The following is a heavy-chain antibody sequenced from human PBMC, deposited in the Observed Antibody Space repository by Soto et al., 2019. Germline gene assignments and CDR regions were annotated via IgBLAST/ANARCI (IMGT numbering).Heavy chain of an antibody. V-gene: IGHV2-5*02. CDR3: AHLTITFEGVIGDDAFDS. CDR2: TYWDDDE. D-gene: IGHD3-16*02. J-gene: IGHJ3*01. Sequence: QVTLKESGPTLVNPAQTLTLTCTFSCFSLINKGVGLAWIRQPPGKALEWLAVTYWDDDERFRPCLRNRFSITKDTYKNQVVLSMNNMDYVDTGTYYCAHLTITFEGVIGDDAFDSWGQGTTVIVSS. CDR1: CFSLINKGVG.